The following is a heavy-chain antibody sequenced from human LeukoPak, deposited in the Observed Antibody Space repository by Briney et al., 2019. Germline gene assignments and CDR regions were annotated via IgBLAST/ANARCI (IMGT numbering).Heavy chain of an antibody. CDR1: GGSISSHY. D-gene: IGHD2-8*01. Sequence: SETLSLTCTVSGGSISSHYWSWIRQPPGKGLEWIGYIYYSGSTNYNPSLKSRVTISVDTSKNQFSLKLSSVTAADTAVYYCARGGYCTNGVCYRDFDYWGQGTLVTVSS. V-gene: IGHV4-59*11. CDR2: IYYSGST. CDR3: ARGGYCTNGVCYRDFDY. J-gene: IGHJ4*02.